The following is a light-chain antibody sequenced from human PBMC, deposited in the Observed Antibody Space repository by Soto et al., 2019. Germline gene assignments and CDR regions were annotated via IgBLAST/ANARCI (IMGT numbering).Light chain of an antibody. CDR1: SSNIGAGYD. CDR3: QSYDSSLSGVV. V-gene: IGLV1-40*01. J-gene: IGLJ2*01. Sequence: QSVLTQPPSVSGAPGQRVTISCTGSSSNIGAGYDVHWYQQLPGTSPKLLIYGNSNRPSWVPDRFSGSKSDNSASLAITGLQAEDDAVYYCQSYDSSLSGVVFGGGTKLTVL. CDR2: GNS.